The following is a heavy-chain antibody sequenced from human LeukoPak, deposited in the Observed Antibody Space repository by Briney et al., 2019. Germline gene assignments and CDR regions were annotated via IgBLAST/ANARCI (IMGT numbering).Heavy chain of an antibody. J-gene: IGHJ4*02. V-gene: IGHV1-2*02. CDR2: INPNSGGT. Sequence: ASVKVSCKASGYTFTGYYMHWVRQAPGQGLEWMGWINPNSGGTNYAQKFQGRVTMTRDTSISTAYMELSRLRSDDTAVYYCARSPVKSQQWLADWGQGTLVTVSS. D-gene: IGHD6-19*01. CDR1: GYTFTGYY. CDR3: ARSPVKSQQWLAD.